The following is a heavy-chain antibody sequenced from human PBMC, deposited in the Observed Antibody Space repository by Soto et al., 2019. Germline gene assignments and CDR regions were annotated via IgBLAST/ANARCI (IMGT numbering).Heavy chain of an antibody. V-gene: IGHV3-23*01. Sequence: PLRVSCAASGFNLSNYAMSWVRQAPGKGLEWVSAISGSGGSTYYADSVKGRFTISRDNSKNTLYLQMNSLRAEDTAVYYCAKTMTTVIHDAFDIWGQGTMVTVSS. CDR2: ISGSGGST. D-gene: IGHD4-17*01. CDR1: GFNLSNYA. CDR3: AKTMTTVIHDAFDI. J-gene: IGHJ3*02.